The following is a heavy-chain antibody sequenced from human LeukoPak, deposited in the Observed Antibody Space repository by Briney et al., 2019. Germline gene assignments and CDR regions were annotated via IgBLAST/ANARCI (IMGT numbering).Heavy chain of an antibody. D-gene: IGHD1-26*01. V-gene: IGHV1-8*01. Sequence: GASVTVSFKASVYTFTSYHINWVRQATRQGLEWMGWMYPNSGDTSSAQKFQGRVTITRNTSISTAYMELSSLRSEDTAVYYCGRGEGGAVDYGGQGTLVTVSS. J-gene: IGHJ4*02. CDR1: VYTFTSYH. CDR3: GRGEGGAVDY. CDR2: MYPNSGDT.